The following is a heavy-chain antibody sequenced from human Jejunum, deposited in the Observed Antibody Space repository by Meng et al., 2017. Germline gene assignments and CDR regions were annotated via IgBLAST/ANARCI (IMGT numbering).Heavy chain of an antibody. J-gene: IGHJ6*02. V-gene: IGHV3-66*02. CDR3: ASWGLGGGDLRYGMDV. D-gene: IGHD2-21*02. CDR1: GFTVSSNY. CDR2: IYSGGST. Sequence: GGSLRLSCAASGFTVSSNYMSWVRQAPGKGLEWVSVIYSGGSTYYADSVKGRFTISRDNSKNTLYLQMNSLRAEDTAVYYCASWGLGGGDLRYGMDVWGQGTTVTVSS.